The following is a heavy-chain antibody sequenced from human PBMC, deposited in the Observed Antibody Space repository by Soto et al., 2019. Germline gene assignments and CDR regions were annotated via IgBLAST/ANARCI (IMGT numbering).Heavy chain of an antibody. Sequence: GGSLRLSCAASGFTFSSYAMSWVRQTPGKGPEWVSGISGSGGSTYYADSVKGRFTISRDNSKNTLYLQMNSLRAEDTAVYYCAKDRMSYPNDFDYWGQGTLVTVFS. V-gene: IGHV3-23*01. D-gene: IGHD2-21*01. CDR2: ISGSGGST. J-gene: IGHJ4*02. CDR3: AKDRMSYPNDFDY. CDR1: GFTFSSYA.